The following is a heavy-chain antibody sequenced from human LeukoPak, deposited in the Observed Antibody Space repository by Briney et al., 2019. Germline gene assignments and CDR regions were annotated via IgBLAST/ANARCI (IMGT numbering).Heavy chain of an antibody. CDR1: GYTFTSYG. V-gene: IGHV1-18*01. CDR2: ISAYNGNT. J-gene: IGHJ4*02. CDR3: ARDPKTLVGGSSGWYDY. D-gene: IGHD6-19*01. Sequence: GASVKVSCKASGYTFTSYGISWVRQAPGQGLEWMGWISAYNGNTNYAQKLQGRVTMTTDTSTSTAYMELRSLRSDDTAVYYCARDPKTLVGGSSGWYDYWGQGTLVTVSS.